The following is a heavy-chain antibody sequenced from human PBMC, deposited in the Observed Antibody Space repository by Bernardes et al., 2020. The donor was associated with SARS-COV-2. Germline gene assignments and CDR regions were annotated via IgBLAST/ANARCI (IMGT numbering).Heavy chain of an antibody. D-gene: IGHD2-8*01. CDR1: GDSINIDFY. V-gene: IGHV4-39*01. CDR2: IYYTGDT. CDR3: ARIRRTGNNGRGYFDY. J-gene: IGHJ4*02. Sequence: SENLSLTCSVSGDSINIDFYWGCIRQAPGKGLEWSGSIYYTGDTSYNPSLKSRVTISVDTTKNQFSLKLSYVTATDTAVYHCARIRRTGNNGRGYFDYWGQGTLITVSS.